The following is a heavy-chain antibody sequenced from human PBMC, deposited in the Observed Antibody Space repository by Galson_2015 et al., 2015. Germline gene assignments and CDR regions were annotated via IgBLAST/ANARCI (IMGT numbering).Heavy chain of an antibody. D-gene: IGHD3-16*01. Sequence: SLRLSCAASGFTFGDYAMSWFRQAPGKGLEWVGFIRSKAYGGTTEYAASAKGRFTISRDDSKSIAYLQMNSLKTEDTAVYYCTRGESELPRPFGDYWGQGTLVTVSS. J-gene: IGHJ4*02. V-gene: IGHV3-49*03. CDR3: TRGESELPRPFGDY. CDR1: GFTFGDYA. CDR2: IRSKAYGGTT.